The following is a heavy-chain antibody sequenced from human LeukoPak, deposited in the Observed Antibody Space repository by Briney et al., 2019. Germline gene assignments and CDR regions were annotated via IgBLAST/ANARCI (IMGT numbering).Heavy chain of an antibody. CDR3: ERHQPHHPYNRAASGTSESAFYI. CDR2: ISVYNGNT. CDR1: GYTFTSYG. J-gene: IGHJ3*02. V-gene: IGHV1-18*01. D-gene: IGHD1-14*01. Sequence: AASLKVSCKASGYTFTSYGISWVREGPGQGLEWMGWISVYNGNTNQAQKIQGRVTIATDPSTSTAYMGMSSLRTDHTAVYVCERHQPHHPYNRAASGTSESAFYIWSGGPLLTVPS.